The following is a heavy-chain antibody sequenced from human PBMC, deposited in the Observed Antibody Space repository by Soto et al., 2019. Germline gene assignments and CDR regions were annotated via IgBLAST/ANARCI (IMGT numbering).Heavy chain of an antibody. CDR3: AREASYYYDSSGYYFVY. D-gene: IGHD3-22*01. V-gene: IGHV1-18*01. CDR1: GYTFTSYG. CDR2: ISAYNGNT. J-gene: IGHJ4*02. Sequence: ASVKVSCKASGYTFTSYGISWVRQAPGQGLEWMGWISAYNGNTNYAQKLQGRVTMTTDTSTSTAYMELRSLRSDDTAVYYCAREASYYYDSSGYYFVYWGQGTLVTVS.